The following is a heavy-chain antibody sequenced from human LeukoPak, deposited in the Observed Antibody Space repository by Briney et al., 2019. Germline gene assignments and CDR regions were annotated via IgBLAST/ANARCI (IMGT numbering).Heavy chain of an antibody. Sequence: SGTLSLTCAVSGDSISSPNWWTWVRQPPGQGLEWIGEIYHRGSTKYNPSLKSRVTISVDRTKNQYSLNLSSVTAADTAVYYCAREYSSGWYIDYWGQGTLVTVSS. CDR2: IYHRGST. J-gene: IGHJ4*02. CDR3: AREYSSGWYIDY. CDR1: GDSISSPNW. V-gene: IGHV4-4*02. D-gene: IGHD6-19*01.